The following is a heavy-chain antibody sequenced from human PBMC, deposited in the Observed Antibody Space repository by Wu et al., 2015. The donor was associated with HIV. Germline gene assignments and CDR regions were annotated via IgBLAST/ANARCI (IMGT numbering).Heavy chain of an antibody. CDR3: ARLQSLSGFYSNADY. V-gene: IGHV1-2*02. Sequence: QVHLVQSGAEVKKPGASVKVSCKASGYTFTDYFVHWVRQAPGQGLEWMGWINPNRGGTKYAQKFQGRVTMTRDTAVSTAYMELNSLRSDDTAVYYCARLQSLSGFYSNADYWGQGTLVTVSS. CDR1: GYTFTDYF. CDR2: INPNRGGT. D-gene: IGHD3-22*01. J-gene: IGHJ4*02.